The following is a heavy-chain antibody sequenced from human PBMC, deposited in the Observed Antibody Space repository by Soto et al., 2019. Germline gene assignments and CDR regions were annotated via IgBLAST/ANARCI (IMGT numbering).Heavy chain of an antibody. Sequence: GGSLRLSCAASGFTFSSYWMHWVRQAPGKGLVWVSRINSDGSSTSYADSVKGRFTISGDNAKNTLYLQMNSLSAEDTAVYYCARAEGDGYNPDSYYYYYGMDVWGQGTTVTVSS. J-gene: IGHJ6*02. CDR1: GFTFSSYW. D-gene: IGHD5-12*01. V-gene: IGHV3-74*01. CDR2: INSDGSST. CDR3: ARAEGDGYNPDSYYYYYGMDV.